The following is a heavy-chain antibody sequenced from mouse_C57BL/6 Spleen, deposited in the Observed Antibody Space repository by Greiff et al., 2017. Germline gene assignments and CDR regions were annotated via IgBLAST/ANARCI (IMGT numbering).Heavy chain of an antibody. CDR1: GFTFSDYY. CDR3: ASPDHGSSYVWFAY. V-gene: IGHV5-12*01. CDR2: ISNGGGST. D-gene: IGHD1-1*01. J-gene: IGHJ3*01. Sequence: EVKLVESGGGLVQPGGSLKLSCAASGFTFSDYYMYWVRQTPEKRLEWVAYISNGGGSTYYPDTVKGRFTISRDNAKNTLYLQMSRLKSEDTAMYYCASPDHGSSYVWFAYWGQGTLVTVSA.